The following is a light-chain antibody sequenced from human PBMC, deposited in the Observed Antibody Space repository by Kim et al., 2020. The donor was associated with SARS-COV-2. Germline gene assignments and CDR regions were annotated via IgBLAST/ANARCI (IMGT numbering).Light chain of an antibody. V-gene: IGKV1-33*01. CDR3: QHYYGFPYT. CDR2: DAS. CDR1: QDISNN. Sequence: DIQMTQSPSSLSASVGDRVTITCQASQDISNNLNWYQQKSGEGPKLLIYDASSLDTGVPSKFSGRGFGTDFTFTINNLEPEDTATYFCQHYYGFPYTFGQGTKLEI. J-gene: IGKJ2*01.